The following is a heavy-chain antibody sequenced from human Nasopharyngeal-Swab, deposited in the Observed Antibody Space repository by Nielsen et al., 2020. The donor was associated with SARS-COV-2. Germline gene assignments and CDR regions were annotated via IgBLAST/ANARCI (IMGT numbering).Heavy chain of an antibody. V-gene: IGHV1-3*01. CDR1: GYTFTSYA. CDR3: ARPSNWNYGWMDV. J-gene: IGHJ6*02. CDR2: INAGNGNR. Sequence: ASVKVSCKASGYTFTSYALHWVRQAPGQRLEWMGWINAGNGNRKYSQKFQGRVTITRDTSATIAYMELSSLRSEDTAIYYCARPSNWNYGWMDVWGQGTPVTVSS. D-gene: IGHD1-7*01.